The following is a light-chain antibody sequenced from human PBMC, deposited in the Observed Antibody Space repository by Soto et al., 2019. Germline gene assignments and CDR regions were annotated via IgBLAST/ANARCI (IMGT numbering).Light chain of an antibody. CDR2: DNQ. Sequence: QSVLTQPPSVSAAPGQKVSISCSGSSSNVGKNFVSWYQHVPGKAPKLLIYDNQKRPSGIPDRFSASKSGTLATLDITGLQTRDEADYYCGTWDSSLTIGVIFGEGTKVTVL. CDR3: GTWDSSLTIGVI. CDR1: SSNVGKNF. V-gene: IGLV1-51*01. J-gene: IGLJ2*01.